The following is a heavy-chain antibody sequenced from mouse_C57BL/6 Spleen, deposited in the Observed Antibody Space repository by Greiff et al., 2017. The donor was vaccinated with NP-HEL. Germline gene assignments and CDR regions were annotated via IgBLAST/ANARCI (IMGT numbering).Heavy chain of an antibody. CDR1: GYTFTSYG. Sequence: EVKLMESGAELVRPGSSVKMSCKTSGYTFTSYGINWVKQRPGQGLEWIGYIYIGNGYTEYNEKFKGKATLTSDTSSSTASMQLSSLTSEDSAIYFCAHYSSHYYALDDWGQGTSVTVSS. D-gene: IGHD2-5*01. CDR3: AHYSSHYYALDD. V-gene: IGHV1-58*01. CDR2: IYIGNGYT. J-gene: IGHJ4*01.